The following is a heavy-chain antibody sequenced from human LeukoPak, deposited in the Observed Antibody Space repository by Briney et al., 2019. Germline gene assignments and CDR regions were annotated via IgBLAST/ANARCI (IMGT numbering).Heavy chain of an antibody. J-gene: IGHJ4*02. V-gene: IGHV1-46*01. CDR3: ARALSRGYSGYDYGLGY. Sequence: ASVTVSCTASGYTFTSYYMHWVRQAPGQGLEWMGIINPSGGSTSYAQKLQGRVTMTTETSTSTAYMELRSLRSDDTAVYYCARALSRGYSGYDYGLGYWGQGTLVTVSS. CDR1: GYTFTSYY. CDR2: INPSGGST. D-gene: IGHD5-12*01.